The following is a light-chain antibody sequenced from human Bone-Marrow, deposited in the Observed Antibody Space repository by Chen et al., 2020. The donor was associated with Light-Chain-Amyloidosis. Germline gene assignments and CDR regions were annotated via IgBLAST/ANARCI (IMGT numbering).Light chain of an antibody. Sequence: SYELTQPPSVSVSPGQTARITCSGDDLPTKYAYWYQQKPGQAPVLVIHRDTERPSGISERFSGSSSGTTATLTISGVQAEEEADYHCQPADSSGTYEVIFGGGTKLTVL. J-gene: IGLJ2*01. CDR3: QPADSSGTYEVI. V-gene: IGLV3-25*02. CDR2: RDT. CDR1: DLPTKY.